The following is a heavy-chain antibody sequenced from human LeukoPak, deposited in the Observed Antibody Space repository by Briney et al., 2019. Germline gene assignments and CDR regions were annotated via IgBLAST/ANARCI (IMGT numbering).Heavy chain of an antibody. D-gene: IGHD6-19*01. CDR2: FDPEDGET. Sequence: ASVTVSCKVSGYTLTELSMHWVRQAPGKGREWMGGFDPEDGETIYAQKFQGRVTMTEDRTTDKAYMELTSLRSEDTAVYYCATDHGIAVAGGSWFDPWGQGTLVTVSS. J-gene: IGHJ5*02. CDR3: ATDHGIAVAGGSWFDP. V-gene: IGHV1-24*01. CDR1: GYTLTELS.